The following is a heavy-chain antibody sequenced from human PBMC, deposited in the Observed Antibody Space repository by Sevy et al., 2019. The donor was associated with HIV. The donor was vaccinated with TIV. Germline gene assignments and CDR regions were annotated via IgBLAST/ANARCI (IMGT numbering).Heavy chain of an antibody. D-gene: IGHD3-10*01. J-gene: IGHJ4*02. CDR1: DGSFSVGSYY. Sequence: SETLSLTCTVSDGSFSVGSYYWSWIRQPAGKGLEWIGRIYSGGSTNYNPSLKSRVTISLDRSKNQFSLRLSSVTAADTAVYYCARAGGSGSFDYWGQGTLVTVSS. CDR3: ARAGGSGSFDY. CDR2: IYSGGST. V-gene: IGHV4-61*02.